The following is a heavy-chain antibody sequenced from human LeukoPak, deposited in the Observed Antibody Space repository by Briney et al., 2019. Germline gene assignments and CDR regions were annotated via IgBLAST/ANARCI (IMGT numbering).Heavy chain of an antibody. D-gene: IGHD6-13*01. CDR1: GFIFSNYG. CDR3: AKGSYRSSSWYGYFDY. J-gene: IGHJ4*02. Sequence: PGGSLRLSCAASGFIFSNYGMHWVRQAPGKGLEWVSYISSSGSTIYYADSVKGRFTISRDNAKNSLYLQMNSLRAEDMALYYCAKGSYRSSSWYGYFDYWGQGTLVTVSS. CDR2: ISSSGSTI. V-gene: IGHV3-48*04.